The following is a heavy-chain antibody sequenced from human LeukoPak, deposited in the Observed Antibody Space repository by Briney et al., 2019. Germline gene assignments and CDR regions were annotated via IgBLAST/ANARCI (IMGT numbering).Heavy chain of an antibody. V-gene: IGHV1-18*01. CDR1: GYTFTSYG. CDR3: ARSSVKAISSLTSY. CDR2: ISAYNGNT. J-gene: IGHJ4*02. D-gene: IGHD6-6*01. Sequence: GASVKVSCKASGYTFTSYGISWVRQAPGQGVEWMGWISAYNGNTNYAQKVQGRVTMTTDTSTSTAYMELRSLRSDDTAVYYCARSSVKAISSLTSYWGQGTLVTVSS.